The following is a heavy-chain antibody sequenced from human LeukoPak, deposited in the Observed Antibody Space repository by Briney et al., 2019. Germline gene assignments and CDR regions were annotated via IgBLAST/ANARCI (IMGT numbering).Heavy chain of an antibody. CDR3: AKSVVGDPAPFDY. Sequence: GGSLRLSCAASGFTFSSYAMHWVRQAPGKGLEWVSGISWNSGSIGYADSVKGRFTISRDNAKNSLYLQMNSLRAEDTALYYCAKSVVGDPAPFDYWGQGTLVTVSS. CDR1: GFTFSSYA. CDR2: ISWNSGSI. J-gene: IGHJ4*02. D-gene: IGHD2-21*02. V-gene: IGHV3-9*01.